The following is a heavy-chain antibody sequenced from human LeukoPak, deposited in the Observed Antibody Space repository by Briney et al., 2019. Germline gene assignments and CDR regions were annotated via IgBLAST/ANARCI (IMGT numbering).Heavy chain of an antibody. CDR3: ARHHGSNWRLD. CDR2: IYPGDSDT. D-gene: IGHD6-13*01. Sequence: GESLKISCKASGYTFTNYWIGWVRQMPGKGLDWMGIIYPGDSDTRYSPSFQGQVTISADKSISTAYLQWSSLKASDTAMYYCARHHGSNWRLDWGQGTRVTVSS. J-gene: IGHJ4*02. V-gene: IGHV5-51*01. CDR1: GYTFTNYW.